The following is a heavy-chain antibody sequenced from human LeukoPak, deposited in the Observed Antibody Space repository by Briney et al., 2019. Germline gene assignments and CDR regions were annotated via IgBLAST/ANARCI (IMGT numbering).Heavy chain of an antibody. J-gene: IGHJ4*02. Sequence: ASVKLSCKASGYTFSSYGISWVRQAPGQGPEWMGWISAYNGNTNYAQKLQGRVTVTTDTSTSTAYMELRSLRSDDTAVYYCARGYSSSWYYYWGQGTLVTVSS. CDR1: GYTFSSYG. V-gene: IGHV1-18*01. CDR2: ISAYNGNT. CDR3: ARGYSSSWYYY. D-gene: IGHD6-13*01.